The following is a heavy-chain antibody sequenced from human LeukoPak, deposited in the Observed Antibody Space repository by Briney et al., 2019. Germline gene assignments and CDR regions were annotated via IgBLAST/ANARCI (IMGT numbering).Heavy chain of an antibody. J-gene: IGHJ3*02. Sequence: SETLSLTCAVYGGSFSGYYWSWIRQPPGKGLEWIGEINHSGSTNYNPSLKSRVTISVDTSKNQFSLKLSSVTAADTAVYYCARDQNYYDSSGSAFDIWGQGTMVTVSS. V-gene: IGHV4-34*01. CDR3: ARDQNYYDSSGSAFDI. CDR2: INHSGST. CDR1: GGSFSGYY. D-gene: IGHD3-22*01.